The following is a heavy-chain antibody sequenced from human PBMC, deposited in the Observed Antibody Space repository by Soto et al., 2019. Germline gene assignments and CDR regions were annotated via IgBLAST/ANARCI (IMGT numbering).Heavy chain of an antibody. V-gene: IGHV1-69*13. CDR2: IIPIFGTA. D-gene: IGHD3-22*01. J-gene: IGHJ6*02. CDR3: ARTDYYDSSGYPLHGMDV. Sequence: ASVKVSCKASRGTFSSYAISWVRQAPGQGLEWMGGIIPIFGTANYAQKFQGRVTITADESTSTAYMELSSLRSEDTAVYYCARTDYYDSSGYPLHGMDVWGQGTTVTVSS. CDR1: RGTFSSYA.